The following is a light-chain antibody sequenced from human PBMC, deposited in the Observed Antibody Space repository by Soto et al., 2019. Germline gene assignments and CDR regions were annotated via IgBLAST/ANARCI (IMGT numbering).Light chain of an antibody. CDR3: QQYDSYSWT. Sequence: DIQMTQSPSSVSASVGDRVTITCRARQSISKWLAWYQQKPGKAPKLLIYASSSLQSGVPSRFSGSGSGTEFTLTITSLQRDDFATYSCQQYDSYSWTFGQGTKVDIK. CDR2: ASS. CDR1: QSISKW. J-gene: IGKJ1*01. V-gene: IGKV1-5*01.